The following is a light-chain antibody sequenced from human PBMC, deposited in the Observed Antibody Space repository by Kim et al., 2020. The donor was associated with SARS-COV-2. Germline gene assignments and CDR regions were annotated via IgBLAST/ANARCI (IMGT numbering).Light chain of an antibody. CDR1: QSVRGNY. J-gene: IGKJ2*01. CDR3: KQYGSAPDT. Sequence: EIVVTQSPYTLSLSPGEGATLSCRASQSVRGNYVAWYQQRPGQAPRPLIYGASRRATDVPDRFSGSGSGTDFTLTISRLEPDDFGVYFCKQYGSAPDTCGQETKREI. V-gene: IGKV3-20*01. CDR2: GAS.